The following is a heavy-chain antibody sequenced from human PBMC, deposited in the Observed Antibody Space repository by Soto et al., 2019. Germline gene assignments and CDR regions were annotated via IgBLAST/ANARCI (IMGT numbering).Heavy chain of an antibody. V-gene: IGHV3-30*04. CDR2: ISYDGSNK. CDR3: ARDQFIAAPGAFDI. CDR1: GFTFSSYA. D-gene: IGHD6-6*01. Sequence: GGTLRLSCAASGFTFSSYAMHWVRKAQGKGLEWVAVISYDGSNKYYAHSVKGRFTISRDNSKNTLYLQMNSLRAEDTAVYYCARDQFIAAPGAFDIWGQGTMVTVSS. J-gene: IGHJ3*02.